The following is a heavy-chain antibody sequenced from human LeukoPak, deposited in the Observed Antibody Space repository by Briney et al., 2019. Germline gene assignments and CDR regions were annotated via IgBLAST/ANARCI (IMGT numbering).Heavy chain of an antibody. CDR3: ARVAVVVVPAAIWDSKSSEYFQH. Sequence: ASVKVSCKASGYTFTGYYMHWVRQAPGQGLEWMGWINPNSGGTNYAQKFQGRVTMTRDTSISTAYMELSRLRSDDTAVYYCARVAVVVVPAAIWDSKSSEYFQHWGQGTLVTVSS. V-gene: IGHV1-2*02. CDR1: GYTFTGYY. D-gene: IGHD2-2*01. CDR2: INPNSGGT. J-gene: IGHJ1*01.